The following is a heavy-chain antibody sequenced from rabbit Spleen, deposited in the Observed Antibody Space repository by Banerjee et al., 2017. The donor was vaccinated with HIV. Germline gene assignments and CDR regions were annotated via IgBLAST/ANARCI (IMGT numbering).Heavy chain of an antibody. D-gene: IGHD6-1*01. J-gene: IGHJ4*01. CDR3: ARGPPYAGYAGYGYVYLNL. CDR2: IDPFFGST. V-gene: IGHV1S7*01. CDR1: GFDFINYY. Sequence: QLKESGGGLVQPGGSLKLSCKASGFDFINYYMTWVRQAPGKGLEWIGYIDPFFGSTYYASWVNGRFTISSHNAQNTLYLQLKSLTAADTATYFCARGPPYAGYAGYGYVYLNLWGPGTLVTVS.